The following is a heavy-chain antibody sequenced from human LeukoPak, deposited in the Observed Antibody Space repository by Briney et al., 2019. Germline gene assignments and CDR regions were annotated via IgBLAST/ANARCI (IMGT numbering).Heavy chain of an antibody. CDR2: ISYDGSNK. J-gene: IGHJ4*02. CDR1: GFTFSSYA. D-gene: IGHD6-13*01. Sequence: GGSLRLSCAASGFTFSSYAMHWVRQAPGKGLDWVAVISYDGSNKYYADSVKGRFTISRDNSKNTLYLQMNSLRAEDTAVYYCARAVVWQQLPYYWGQGTLVTVSS. V-gene: IGHV3-30*04. CDR3: ARAVVWQQLPYY.